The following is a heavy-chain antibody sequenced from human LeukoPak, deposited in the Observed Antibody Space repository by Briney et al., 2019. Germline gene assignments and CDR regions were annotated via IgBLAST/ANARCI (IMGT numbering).Heavy chain of an antibody. J-gene: IGHJ6*02. V-gene: IGHV1-18*01. D-gene: IGHD3-9*01. CDR2: ISAYNGNT. CDR1: GYTFTSYG. CDR3: ARDGGFLVSRGYFDWLPPGYYYGMDV. Sequence: ASVKVSCKASGYTFTSYGISWVRQAPGQGLEWMGWISAYNGNTNYAQKLQGRVTMTTDTSTSTAYMELRSLRSDDTAVYYCARDGGFLVSRGYFDWLPPGYYYGMDVWGQGTTVTVSS.